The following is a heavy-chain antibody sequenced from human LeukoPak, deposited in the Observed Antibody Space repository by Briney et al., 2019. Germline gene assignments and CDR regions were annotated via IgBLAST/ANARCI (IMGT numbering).Heavy chain of an antibody. Sequence: GGSLRLSCAASGFNFNTFIMHWVRQAPGKGLEWVTFLRAGGPYGTEKFYADSVKGRFTISTDNSKNTLYLQMNSLRAEDTAVYYCAKDRHSSGCFGTDYWGQGTLVTVSS. CDR1: GFNFNTFI. J-gene: IGHJ4*02. CDR3: AKDRHSSGCFGTDY. D-gene: IGHD6-19*01. CDR2: LRAGGPYGTEK. V-gene: IGHV3-30*02.